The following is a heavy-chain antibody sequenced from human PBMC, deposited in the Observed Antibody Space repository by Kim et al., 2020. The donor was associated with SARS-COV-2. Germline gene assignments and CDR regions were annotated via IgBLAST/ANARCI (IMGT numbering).Heavy chain of an antibody. V-gene: IGHV3-23*01. J-gene: IGHJ3*02. Sequence: GGSLRLSCAASGFTFSSYAMPWVRQAPGKGLEWFSLISGSGGSTYYADSVKGRFTISRDNSKNTLYLQMNSLRAEDTAVYYCAKGILELWFGEPTPYIWGQGTMVTVSS. CDR3: AKGILELWFGEPTPYI. CDR2: ISGSGGST. D-gene: IGHD3-10*01. CDR1: GFTFSSYA.